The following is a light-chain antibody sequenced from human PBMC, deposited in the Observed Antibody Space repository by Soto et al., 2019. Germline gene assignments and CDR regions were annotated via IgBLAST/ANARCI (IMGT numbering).Light chain of an antibody. Sequence: ESVLTQSPGTPSLSPGERATLSCRASQSVSSSFLAWYQQKPGQAPRLLIYGASSRATGIPDRFSGSGSGTDFTLTISRLEPEDFAVYYCQQYGSSRTWTFGQGTKVDIK. CDR2: GAS. CDR3: QQYGSSRTWT. V-gene: IGKV3-20*01. J-gene: IGKJ1*01. CDR1: QSVSSSF.